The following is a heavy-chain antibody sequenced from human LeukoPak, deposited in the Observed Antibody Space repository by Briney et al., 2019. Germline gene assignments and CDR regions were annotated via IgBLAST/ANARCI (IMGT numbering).Heavy chain of an antibody. D-gene: IGHD3-22*01. CDR2: ISSSSSTM. V-gene: IGHV3-48*04. CDR1: GFTFSSYS. J-gene: IGHJ4*02. CDR3: ARVLDYPPNSGYRASYYFDY. Sequence: GGSLRLSCAASGFTFSSYSMNWVRQAPGKGLEWVSYISSSSSTMYYADSVKGRFTISRDNAKNSLYLQMNSLRAEDTAVYYCARVLDYPPNSGYRASYYFDYWGQGTLVTVSS.